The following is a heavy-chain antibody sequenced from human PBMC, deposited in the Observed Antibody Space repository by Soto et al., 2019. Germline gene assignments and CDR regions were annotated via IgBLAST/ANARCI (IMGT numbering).Heavy chain of an antibody. D-gene: IGHD3-22*01. CDR3: ARESYYYDSSGYYTSYFDY. J-gene: IGHJ4*02. CDR2: ISAYNGST. V-gene: IGHV1-18*04. CDR1: GYTFTSYG. Sequence: ASVKVSCKASGYTFTSYGISWVRQAPGQGLEWMGWISAYNGSTNYAQKLQGRVTMTTDTSTSTAYMELRSLRSDDTAVYYCARESYYYDSSGYYTSYFDYWGQGTLVTVSS.